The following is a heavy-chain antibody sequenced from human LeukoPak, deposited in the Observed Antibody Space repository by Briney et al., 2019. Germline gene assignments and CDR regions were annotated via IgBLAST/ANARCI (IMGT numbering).Heavy chain of an antibody. CDR1: GFTFSIYS. CDR2: ISSSSSYI. Sequence: GGSLRLSCAASGFTFSIYSMNWVRQAPGKGLEWVSSISSSSSYIYYADSVKGRFTISRDNAKNSLYLQMNSLRAEDTAVYYCARVGYGSGSYFDYWGQGTLVTVSS. V-gene: IGHV3-21*01. CDR3: ARVGYGSGSYFDY. D-gene: IGHD3-10*01. J-gene: IGHJ4*02.